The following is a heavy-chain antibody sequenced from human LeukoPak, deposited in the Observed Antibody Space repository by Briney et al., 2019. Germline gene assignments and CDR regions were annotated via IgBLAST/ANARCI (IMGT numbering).Heavy chain of an antibody. Sequence: GGSLRLSCAASGFTFSSYAMSWVRQAPGKGLEWVSGMSGSGSGDNTYYADSVKGRFTISRDNSKNTLYLQMNSLRAEDTAVYYCAKGDSSGYYGIDYWGQGTLVTVSS. CDR3: AKGDSSGYYGIDY. V-gene: IGHV3-23*01. CDR2: MSGSGSGDNT. D-gene: IGHD3-22*01. CDR1: GFTFSSYA. J-gene: IGHJ4*02.